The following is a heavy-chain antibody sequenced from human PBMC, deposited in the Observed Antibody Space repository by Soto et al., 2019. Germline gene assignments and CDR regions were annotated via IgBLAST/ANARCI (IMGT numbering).Heavy chain of an antibody. CDR3: AKRGYGGRYFDY. Sequence: QLLESGGGLVQPGGSLRLSCGASGFAFDTFAMSWLRQAPGKGLEWISTIVRSGDTTYYADSVKGRFTISRDNSNKTLYLQMNSLRAEDTSIFYCAKRGYGGRYFDYWGQGIVVTVPS. D-gene: IGHD1-1*01. J-gene: IGHJ4*02. CDR1: GFAFDTFA. V-gene: IGHV3-23*01. CDR2: IVRSGDTT.